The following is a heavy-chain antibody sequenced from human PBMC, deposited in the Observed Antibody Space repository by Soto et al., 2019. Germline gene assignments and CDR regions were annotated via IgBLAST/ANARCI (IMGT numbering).Heavy chain of an antibody. J-gene: IGHJ4*02. CDR3: ARDPDYGGNSGLGLVDY. CDR1: GGTFSDSS. V-gene: IGHV1-69*06. Sequence: QVQLVQSGAEVKKPGSSVTVSCKASGGTFSDSSINWVRQAPGQGLEWMGGIIPIFGTPNYAQKFQGRVTITADKSTSTAYMEVSSLRSEDTAVYYCARDPDYGGNSGLGLVDYWGQGTLVTVSS. D-gene: IGHD2-21*02. CDR2: IIPIFGTP.